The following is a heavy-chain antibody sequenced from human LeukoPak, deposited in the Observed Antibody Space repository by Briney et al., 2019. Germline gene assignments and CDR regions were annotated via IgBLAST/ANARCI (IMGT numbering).Heavy chain of an antibody. Sequence: GGSLRLSCAASGFTCSRYGMSWVRQAPGKGLGWVANIKEDGSEKYYVDSVKGRFTISRDNATNPLYLQMNSLRAEDTAVHYCATGPYNPPYSSRSYFYRGQGTPVTASS. CDR2: IKEDGSEK. J-gene: IGHJ4*02. V-gene: IGHV3-7*01. CDR3: ATGPYNPPYSSRSYFY. D-gene: IGHD6-19*01. CDR1: GFTCSRYG.